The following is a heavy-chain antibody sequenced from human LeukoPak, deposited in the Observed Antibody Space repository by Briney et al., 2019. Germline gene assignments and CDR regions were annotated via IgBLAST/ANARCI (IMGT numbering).Heavy chain of an antibody. CDR2: IYSGGST. J-gene: IGHJ4*02. D-gene: IGHD6-19*01. Sequence: PGGSLRLSCAASGFTLSSYAMSWVRQAPGKGLEWVSVIYSGGSTYYADSVKGRFTISRDNSKNTLYLQMNSLRAEDTAVYYCARAKGSGRDYWGQGTLVTVSS. V-gene: IGHV3-53*01. CDR3: ARAKGSGRDY. CDR1: GFTLSSYA.